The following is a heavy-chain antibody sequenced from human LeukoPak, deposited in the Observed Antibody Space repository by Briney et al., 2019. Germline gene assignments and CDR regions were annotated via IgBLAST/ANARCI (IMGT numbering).Heavy chain of an antibody. CDR1: GGSISSYY. J-gene: IGHJ4*02. Sequence: PSETLSLTCTVSGGSISSYYWSWIRQPPGKGLEWIGHIYYSGSTNYNPSLKSRVTISVDTSKNQFSLKLSSVTAADTAVYYCARDGGGQLWPLFDYWGQGTLVTVSS. V-gene: IGHV4-59*01. CDR2: IYYSGST. CDR3: ARDGGGQLWPLFDY. D-gene: IGHD5-18*01.